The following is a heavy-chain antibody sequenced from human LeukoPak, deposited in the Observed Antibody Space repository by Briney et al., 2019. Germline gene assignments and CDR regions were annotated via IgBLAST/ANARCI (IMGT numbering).Heavy chain of an antibody. Sequence: PGGSLRLSCAASGFTFDDYAMHWVRQAPGKGLEWVSVMSGDGGSTSYADSVKGRFTISRDNSKNSLYLQMNSLRTDDTALYYCARGGGYSYRRFDYWGQGTLDTLSS. J-gene: IGHJ4*02. CDR2: MSGDGGST. CDR1: GFTFDDYA. V-gene: IGHV3-43*02. CDR3: ARGGGYSYRRFDY. D-gene: IGHD5-18*01.